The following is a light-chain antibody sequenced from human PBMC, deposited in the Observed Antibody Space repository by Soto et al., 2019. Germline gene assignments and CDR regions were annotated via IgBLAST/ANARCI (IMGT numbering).Light chain of an antibody. J-gene: IGKJ1*01. Sequence: IQMTQSPSSLSASVGDRVTITCRASQGIRDDLHWYQQKPGKAPKPLIYAASSLQSGVPSRFSGSGSGTDFTLTISSLQPEDFATYYCLQDYSYPWTFGPGTKVEIK. CDR1: QGIRDD. CDR2: AAS. CDR3: LQDYSYPWT. V-gene: IGKV1-6*01.